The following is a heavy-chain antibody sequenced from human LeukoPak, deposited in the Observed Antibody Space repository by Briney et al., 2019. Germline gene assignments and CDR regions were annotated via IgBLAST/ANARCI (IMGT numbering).Heavy chain of an antibody. CDR3: AKMKRSPRLGELSSPVWFDP. V-gene: IGHV3-30*18. CDR1: GFTFSSYG. J-gene: IGHJ5*02. CDR2: ISYDGSNK. D-gene: IGHD3-16*02. Sequence: GGSLRLSCAASGFTFSSYGMPWVRQAPGKGLERVAVISYDGSNKYYADSVKGRFTISRDNSKNTLYLQMNSLRAEDTAVYYCAKMKRSPRLGELSSPVWFDPWGQGTLVTVSS.